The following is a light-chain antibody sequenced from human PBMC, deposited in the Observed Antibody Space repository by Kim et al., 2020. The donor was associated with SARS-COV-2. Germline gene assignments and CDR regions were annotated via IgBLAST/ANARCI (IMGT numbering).Light chain of an antibody. J-gene: IGKJ1*01. CDR1: QDFSDY. Sequence: SVGDRVTITCRASQDFSDYLAWFQQKPGKAPKSLIYAASRLQSGVPSRFSGSGSGTEFTLTISNLQPEDFATYFCQQYKVYQWTFGQGTKVDIK. V-gene: IGKV1-16*01. CDR3: QQYKVYQWT. CDR2: AAS.